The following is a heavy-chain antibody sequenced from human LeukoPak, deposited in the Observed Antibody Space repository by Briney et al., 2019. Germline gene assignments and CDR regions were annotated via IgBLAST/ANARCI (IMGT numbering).Heavy chain of an antibody. CDR1: GFTFNAYG. CDR2: ISNDGSSK. Sequence: GGSLRLSCVASGFTFNAYGIHWVRQAPGKGLGWVAGISNDGSSKDYADSVKGRLTISRDNSKNTMYLQMNSLRTEDTAVYYCAKAAYCTSTSCHFSGYAQRPLDSWGQGTLVTVSS. J-gene: IGHJ4*02. CDR3: AKAAYCTSTSCHFSGYAQRPLDS. D-gene: IGHD2-2*01. V-gene: IGHV3-30*18.